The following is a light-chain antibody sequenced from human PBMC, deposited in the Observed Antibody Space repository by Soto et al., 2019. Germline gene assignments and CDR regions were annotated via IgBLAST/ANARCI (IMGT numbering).Light chain of an antibody. J-gene: IGKJ1*01. CDR2: ASS. CDR3: QQRYSTPLT. Sequence: DIQMTQAPSSLSASVGDRVTITFRASQNIRDSLNWYQQKPGKAPKFLIYASSSLQSGVPSRFSGSASGTDFTLTISSLQPEDFATYYCQQRYSTPLTFGQGTKVDIK. CDR1: QNIRDS. V-gene: IGKV1-39*01.